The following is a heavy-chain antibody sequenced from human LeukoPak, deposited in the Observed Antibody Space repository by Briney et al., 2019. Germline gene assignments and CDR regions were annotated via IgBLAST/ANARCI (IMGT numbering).Heavy chain of an antibody. CDR2: MNPNSGNT. J-gene: IGHJ4*02. CDR3: ARGRYSPDY. D-gene: IGHD5-18*01. V-gene: IGHV1-8*02. CDR1: GYTFTGYY. Sequence: ASVKVSCKASGYTFTGYYMHWVRQAPGQGLEWMGWMNPNSGNTGYAQKFQGRVTMTRNTSISTAYMELSSLTSEDTAVYYCARGRYSPDYWGQGTLVTVSS.